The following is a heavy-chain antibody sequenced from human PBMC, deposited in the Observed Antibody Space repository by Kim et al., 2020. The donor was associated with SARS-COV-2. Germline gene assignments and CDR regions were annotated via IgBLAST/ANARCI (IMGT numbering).Heavy chain of an antibody. V-gene: IGHV3-20*01. CDR2: INWNGGST. D-gene: IGHD3-22*01. CDR1: GFTFDDYG. Sequence: GGSLRLSCAASGFTFDDYGMSWVRQAPGKGLEWVAGINWNGGSTGYADSVKGRFTISRDNAKNSLYLQRNSLRAEDTALYHCARREYYYDSSGYWTWFVPWGQGTLVTVSS. J-gene: IGHJ5*02. CDR3: ARREYYYDSSGYWTWFVP.